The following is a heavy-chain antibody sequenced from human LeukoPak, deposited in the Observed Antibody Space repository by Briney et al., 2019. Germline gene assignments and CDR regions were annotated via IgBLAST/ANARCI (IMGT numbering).Heavy chain of an antibody. CDR2: IYYSGST. V-gene: IGHV4-59*01. J-gene: IGHJ4*02. CDR3: ASRSSIWSGYQDTLYYFDS. Sequence: PSETLSLTCTVPGGSISSYYWSWIRQPPGKRLEWIGHIYYSGSTNYNPSLKSRVTISVDTSKSQFSLKLSSVTAADTAVYYCASRSSIWSGYQDTLYYFDSWGQGTLVTVSS. CDR1: GGSISSYY. D-gene: IGHD3-3*01.